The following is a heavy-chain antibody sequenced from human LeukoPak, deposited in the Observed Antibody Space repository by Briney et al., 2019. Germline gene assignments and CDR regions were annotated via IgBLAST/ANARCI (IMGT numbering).Heavy chain of an antibody. Sequence: ASVKVSCKASGYTFNRYALDWVRQAPGQGLEWMGWINTNTGNPTYAQGFTGRFVFSLDTSVSTAYLEISSLKAEDTAVYYCARARYCIGSTCPAGYYGMDVWGQGTTVTVSS. D-gene: IGHD2-15*01. V-gene: IGHV7-4-1*02. CDR1: GYTFNRYA. J-gene: IGHJ6*02. CDR3: ARARYCIGSTCPAGYYGMDV. CDR2: INTNTGNP.